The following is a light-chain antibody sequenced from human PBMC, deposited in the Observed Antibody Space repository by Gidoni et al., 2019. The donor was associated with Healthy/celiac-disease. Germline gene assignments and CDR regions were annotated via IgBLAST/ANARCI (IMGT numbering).Light chain of an antibody. Sequence: EIQMTHSPSSLSASVGDRVTITCRASQSISSYLNWYQQKPGKAPKLLIYAASSLQNGVPSRFSSSRSGADFTLTISSLQPEDFAAYYCQQSYNTPRYTFGQGTKLEIK. V-gene: IGKV1-39*01. CDR2: AAS. J-gene: IGKJ2*01. CDR1: QSISSY. CDR3: QQSYNTPRYT.